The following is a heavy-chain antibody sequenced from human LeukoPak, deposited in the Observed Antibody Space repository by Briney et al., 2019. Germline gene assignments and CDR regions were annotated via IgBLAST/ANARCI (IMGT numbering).Heavy chain of an antibody. J-gene: IGHJ4*02. CDR1: GFTFSSYS. CDR3: ARDWSGKYYFDY. D-gene: IGHD3-3*01. V-gene: IGHV3-21*01. CDR2: ISSSSSYI. Sequence: GGSLRLSCAASGFTFSSYSMNWVRQAPGKGLEWVSSISSSSSYIYYADSVKGRFTISRDNAKNSLYLQMNSLRAEDTAVYYCARDWSGKYYFDYWGQGTLVTVSS.